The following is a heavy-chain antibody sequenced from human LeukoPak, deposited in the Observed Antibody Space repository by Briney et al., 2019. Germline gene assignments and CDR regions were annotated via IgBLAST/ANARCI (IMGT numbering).Heavy chain of an antibody. CDR2: IYYSGST. J-gene: IGHJ4*02. CDR1: GGSISSGGYY. D-gene: IGHD3-3*01. CDR3: ARVARSGGFSLDY. Sequence: SQTLSLTCTVSGGSISSGGYYWSWIRQHPGKGLEWIGYIYYSGSTYYNPSLKSRVTISVDTSKNQFSLKLSSVTAADTAVYYCARVARSGGFSLDYWGQGTLVTVSS. V-gene: IGHV4-31*03.